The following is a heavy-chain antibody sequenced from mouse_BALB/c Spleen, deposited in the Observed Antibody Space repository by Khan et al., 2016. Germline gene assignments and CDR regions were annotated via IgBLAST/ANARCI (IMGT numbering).Heavy chain of an antibody. V-gene: IGHV1S136*01. CDR2: INTYNDGT. CDR1: GYTFTSYI. J-gene: IGHJ3*01. CDR3: ASSPNWSFVY. D-gene: IGHD4-1*01. Sequence: VQLQQSGPELVKPGASVKMSCKASGYTFTSYIIHWVKQKPGQGLEWIGYINTYNDGTKYNEKFKGKATLTSDNSSSTASMELSSLTSEDSAVYDCASSPNWSFVYWGQGTLVTVSA.